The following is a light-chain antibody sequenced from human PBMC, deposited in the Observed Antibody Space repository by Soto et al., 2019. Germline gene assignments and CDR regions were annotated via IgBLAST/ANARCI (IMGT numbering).Light chain of an antibody. J-gene: IGLJ1*01. V-gene: IGLV2-14*01. CDR2: DVS. CDR3: SSRTSTSTRV. CDR1: TSDVGGYNS. Sequence: QSGPDERGFVYASPCQSITFSCTGTTSDVGGYNSVSWYQQHPGKAPELMIYDVSNRPSGISYRFSGSKSGNTASLTISGLQAEDEADYYCSSRTSTSTRVFGTGTKVTV.